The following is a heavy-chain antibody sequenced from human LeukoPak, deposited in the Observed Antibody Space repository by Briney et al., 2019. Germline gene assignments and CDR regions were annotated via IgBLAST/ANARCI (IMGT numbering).Heavy chain of an antibody. J-gene: IGHJ6*02. CDR1: VFTFSSYA. V-gene: IGHV3-23*01. CDR3: AKDRLRTVIRSIVVVPAAYYYDGVDV. D-gene: IGHD2-2*01. Sequence: PGGSLRLSCAASVFTFSSYAMSWVRQAPGKGVEWVSAISGSGGSPHYAHSPKGPFTISRDNSKNTLNLQMNSLRAKDTAVYYCAKDRLRTVIRSIVVVPAAYYYDGVDVWGQGTTVTVSS. CDR2: ISGSGGSP.